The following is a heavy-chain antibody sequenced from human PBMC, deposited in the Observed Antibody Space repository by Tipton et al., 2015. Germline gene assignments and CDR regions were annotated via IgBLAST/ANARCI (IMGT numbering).Heavy chain of an antibody. CDR2: ISHSGNT. Sequence: LSCAVSAYSISSDYYWGWIRQPPGKGLEWIGSISHSGNTYYNPSLKSRVTMSRDTSKNQFSLKLTSVTAADTAVYYCARDLEHGMDVWGQGTTVTVSS. D-gene: IGHD5-24*01. V-gene: IGHV4-38-2*02. CDR1: AYSISSDYY. J-gene: IGHJ6*02. CDR3: ARDLEHGMDV.